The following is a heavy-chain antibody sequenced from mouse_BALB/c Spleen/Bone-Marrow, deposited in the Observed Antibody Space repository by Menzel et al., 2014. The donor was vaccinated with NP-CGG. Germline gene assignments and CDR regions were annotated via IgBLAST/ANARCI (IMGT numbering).Heavy chain of an antibody. CDR1: GYSFTGYT. V-gene: IGHV1-18*01. J-gene: IGHJ2*01. CDR2: INPYNGGT. Sequence: EVQLQQSGPELVKPGASMKISCKASGYSFTGYTMNWVKQSHGENLEWIGLINPYNGGTSYNQKFKGKATLTVDKSSSTAYMELLSLTSEDSAVYYCARPGRYDVFDYWGQGTTLTVSS. D-gene: IGHD2-14*01. CDR3: ARPGRYDVFDY.